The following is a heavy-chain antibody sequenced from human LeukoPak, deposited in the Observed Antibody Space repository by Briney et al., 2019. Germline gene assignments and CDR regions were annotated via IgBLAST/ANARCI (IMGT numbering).Heavy chain of an antibody. CDR1: GFTFSDYY. CDR2: ISSSGSTI. J-gene: IGHJ4*02. V-gene: IGHV3-11*01. CDR3: ARSRRFGEFYFDY. Sequence: GGSLRLSCAASGFTFSDYYMSWIRQAPGKGLEWVSYISSSGSTIYYADSVKGRFTISRDNAKNSLYLQMNSLRAEDTAVYYCARSRRFGEFYFDYWGQGTLVTVSS. D-gene: IGHD3-10*01.